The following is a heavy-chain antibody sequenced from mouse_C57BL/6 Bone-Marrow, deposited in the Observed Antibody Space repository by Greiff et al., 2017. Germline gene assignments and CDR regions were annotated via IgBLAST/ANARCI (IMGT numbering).Heavy chain of an antibody. J-gene: IGHJ4*01. CDR2: MYPSDSET. Sequence: QVQLQQPGAELVRPGSSVKLSCKASGYTFTSYWMDWVKQRPGQGLEWIGNMYPSDSETHYNQKFKDKATLTVDKSSSKAYMQRSSLTSEDSAVYYCARSGGAMDYWGQGTSVTVSS. CDR1: GYTFTSYW. D-gene: IGHD3-1*01. CDR3: ARSGGAMDY. V-gene: IGHV1-61*01.